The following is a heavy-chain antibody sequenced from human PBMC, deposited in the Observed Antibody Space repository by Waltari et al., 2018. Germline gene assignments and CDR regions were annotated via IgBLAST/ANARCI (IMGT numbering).Heavy chain of an antibody. CDR1: GGSISSPY. CDR2: IYSSGSA. Sequence: HVQLQESGPGLVKPSETLSLTCPVPGGSISSPYWSWLRQPPGKGLEWIGCIYSSGSANYNPSRKSRVTITVDTSKSQFSLKLNSVTAADTAMYYCARVLRSAWGVWFDPWGPGTLVIVSS. V-gene: IGHV4-59*11. CDR3: ARVLRSAWGVWFDP. J-gene: IGHJ5*02. D-gene: IGHD3-16*01.